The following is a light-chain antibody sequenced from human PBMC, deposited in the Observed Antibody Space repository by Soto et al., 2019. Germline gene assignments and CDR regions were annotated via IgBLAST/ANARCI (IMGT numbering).Light chain of an antibody. CDR3: QQYNNWPPLT. V-gene: IGKV3-15*01. CDR2: GAS. J-gene: IGKJ4*01. Sequence: EIVMTQSPATLSVSPGERATLSCRASQSVSSSLAWYQQKPGQAPRLLIYGASTRATGIPARFSGSGSGTEFTLTISGLQSEDFAVYYCQQYNNWPPLTFGGGSNVEIK. CDR1: QSVSSS.